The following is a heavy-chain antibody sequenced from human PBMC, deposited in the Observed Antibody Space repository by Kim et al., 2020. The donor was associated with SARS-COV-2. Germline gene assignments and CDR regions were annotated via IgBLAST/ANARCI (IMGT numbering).Heavy chain of an antibody. D-gene: IGHD2-2*01. Sequence: GGSLRLSCAASGFTFSSYAMSWVRQAPGKGLEWVSAISGSGGSTYYADSVKGRFTISRDNSKNTLYLQMNSLRAEDTAVYYCAKDRLYCSSTSCYALYYYGMDVWGQGTTVTVSS. V-gene: IGHV3-23*01. CDR2: ISGSGGST. CDR1: GFTFSSYA. CDR3: AKDRLYCSSTSCYALYYYGMDV. J-gene: IGHJ6*02.